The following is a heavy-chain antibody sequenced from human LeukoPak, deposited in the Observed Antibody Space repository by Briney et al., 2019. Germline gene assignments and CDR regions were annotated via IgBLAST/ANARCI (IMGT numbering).Heavy chain of an antibody. CDR2: ISGSGGST. CDR3: ASPLYYYDSSGYSGFHY. Sequence: GGSLRLSCAASGFTFSSYAMSWVRQAPGKGLEWVSAISGSGGSTYYADSVKGRFTISRDNSKNTLYLQMNSLRAEDTAVYYCASPLYYYDSSGYSGFHYWGQGTLVTVSS. D-gene: IGHD3-22*01. J-gene: IGHJ4*02. V-gene: IGHV3-23*01. CDR1: GFTFSSYA.